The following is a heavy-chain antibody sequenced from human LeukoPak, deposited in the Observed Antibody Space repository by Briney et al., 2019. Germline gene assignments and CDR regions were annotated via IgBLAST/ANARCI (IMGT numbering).Heavy chain of an antibody. CDR1: GGSISSTSNY. CDR2: INHSGST. D-gene: IGHD6-13*01. Sequence: SETLSLTCTVSGGSISSTSNYWGWIRQPPGKGLEWIGEINHSGSTNYNPSLKSRVTISVDTSKNQFSLKLSSVTAADTAVYYCARHLFPGIAAAGSGNFDYWGQGTLVTVSS. J-gene: IGHJ4*02. V-gene: IGHV4-39*01. CDR3: ARHLFPGIAAAGSGNFDY.